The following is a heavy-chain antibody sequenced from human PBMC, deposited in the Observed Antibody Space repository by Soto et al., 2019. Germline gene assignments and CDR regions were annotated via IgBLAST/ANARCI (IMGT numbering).Heavy chain of an antibody. V-gene: IGHV4-30-4*08. J-gene: IGHJ4*02. CDR3: ARGLAFDC. Sequence: SETLSLTCAVYTGSFSGYYWSWIRQPPGKGLECIGYIYYSGSTYYNPSLKSRLAMSVDTSKNQFSLKLTSVTAADTAVYYCARGLAFDCWGQGTLVTVSS. CDR1: TGSFSGYY. CDR2: IYYSGST.